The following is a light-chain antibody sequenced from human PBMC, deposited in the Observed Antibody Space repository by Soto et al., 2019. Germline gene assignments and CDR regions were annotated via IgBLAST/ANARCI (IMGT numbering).Light chain of an antibody. CDR3: TSYAGXXXFXYV. CDR1: SSDVGAYNY. J-gene: IGLJ1*01. V-gene: IGLV2-8*01. CDR2: EVS. Sequence: QSALTQPPSASGSPGQSVTISCTGTSSDVGAYNYVSWYQQLPGKAPKLIIYEVSKRPSGVPDRFSGSKSGNTASLTVSGLQAEVEADYYCTSYAGXXXFXYVFGXGTK.